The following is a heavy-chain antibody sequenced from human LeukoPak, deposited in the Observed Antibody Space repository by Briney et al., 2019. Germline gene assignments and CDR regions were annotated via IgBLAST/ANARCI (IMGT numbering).Heavy chain of an antibody. CDR3: ANLVVVIAATSFDY. CDR2: ADPEDGAT. Sequence: ATVKISCKASGYTFTDYNIHWVQQAPGKGLEWVGRADPEDGATMYAEKFQDRVTITADTSTDTTYMELRSLRSEDTAVYYCANLVVVIAATSFDYWGQGTLVTVSS. J-gene: IGHJ4*02. D-gene: IGHD2-15*01. CDR1: GYTFTDYN. V-gene: IGHV1-69-2*01.